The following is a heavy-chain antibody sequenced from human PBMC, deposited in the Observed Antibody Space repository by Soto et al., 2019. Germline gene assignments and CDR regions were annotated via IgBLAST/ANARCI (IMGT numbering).Heavy chain of an antibody. D-gene: IGHD2-15*01. CDR2: ISAYNGNT. CDR3: ARRYCSGGSCRRGSWFDP. CDR1: GYTFTSYD. V-gene: IGHV1-18*01. J-gene: IGHJ5*02. Sequence: VSCKASGYTFTSYDISWVRQAPGQGLEWMGWISAYNGNTNYAQKLQGRVTMTTDTSTSTAYMELRSLRSDDTAVYYCARRYCSGGSCRRGSWFDPWGQGTLVTVSS.